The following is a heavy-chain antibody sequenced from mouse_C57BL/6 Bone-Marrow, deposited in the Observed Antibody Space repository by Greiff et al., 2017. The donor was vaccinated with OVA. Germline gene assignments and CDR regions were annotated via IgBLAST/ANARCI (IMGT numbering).Heavy chain of an antibody. CDR1: GYDFTNYL. J-gene: IGHJ1*03. D-gene: IGHD2-1*01. CDR3: ARGNGNYVYWYFDV. V-gene: IGHV1-54*01. CDR2: INPGSGGT. Sequence: VQLQQSGAELVRPGTSVKVSCKASGYDFTNYLIEWVKQRPGQGLEWIGVINPGSGGTNYNEKFKGKATLTADKSSSTAYMQRSSLTSEDSAVYFCARGNGNYVYWYFDVWGTGTTVTVSS.